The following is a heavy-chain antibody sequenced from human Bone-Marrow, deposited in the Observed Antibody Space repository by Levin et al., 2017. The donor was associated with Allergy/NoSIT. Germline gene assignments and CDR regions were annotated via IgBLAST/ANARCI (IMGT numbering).Heavy chain of an antibody. CDR3: AKSSPYLYYYDSSGYEEGAFDI. CDR1: GFTFSSYA. J-gene: IGHJ3*02. CDR2: ISGSGCST. Sequence: GESLKISCAASGFTFSSYAMSWVRQAPGKGLEWVSAISGSGCSTYYADSVKGRFTISRDNSKNTLYLQMNSLRAEDTAVYYCAKSSPYLYYYDSSGYEEGAFDIWGQGTMVTVSS. V-gene: IGHV3-23*01. D-gene: IGHD3-22*01.